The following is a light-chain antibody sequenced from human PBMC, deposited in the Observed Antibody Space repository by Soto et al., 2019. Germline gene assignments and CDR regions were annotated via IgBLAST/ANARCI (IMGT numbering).Light chain of an antibody. Sequence: QSALTQPASVSGSPGQSITISCTGTISDVGPYNLVSWYQQHPGKAPKFMISQVTKRPSGVSTRFSGSKSGKTASLTISGLQAEDESDYYCCSYAGSGTWVFGGGTKLTVL. J-gene: IGLJ3*02. CDR2: QVT. CDR1: ISDVGPYNL. V-gene: IGLV2-23*02. CDR3: CSYAGSGTWV.